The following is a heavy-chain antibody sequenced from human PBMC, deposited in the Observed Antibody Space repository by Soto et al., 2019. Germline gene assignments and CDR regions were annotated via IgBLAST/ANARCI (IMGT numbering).Heavy chain of an antibody. Sequence: SETLSLTCTVSGGSISSYYWSWIRQPPGKGLEWIGYIYYSGSTNYNPSLKSRVTISVDTSKNQFSLKLSSVTAADTAVYYCASLLPFEYYFDYWGQGILVTVSS. D-gene: IGHD3-9*01. V-gene: IGHV4-59*01. CDR3: ASLLPFEYYFDY. CDR1: GGSISSYY. J-gene: IGHJ4*02. CDR2: IYYSGST.